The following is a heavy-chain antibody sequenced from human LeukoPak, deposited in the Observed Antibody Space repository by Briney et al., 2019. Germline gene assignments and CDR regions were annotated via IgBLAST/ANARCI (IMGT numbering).Heavy chain of an antibody. CDR1: GFTFSSYW. CDR2: IKQDGSEK. CDR3: ARASEYSSSLSAVVAFDI. D-gene: IGHD6-6*01. V-gene: IGHV3-7*01. Sequence: PGGSLRLSCAASGFTFSSYWMSWVRQAPGKGLEWVANIKQDGSEKYYVDSVKGRFTISRDNAKNSLYLQMNSLRVEDTAVYYCARASEYSSSLSAVVAFDIWGQGTMVTVSS. J-gene: IGHJ3*02.